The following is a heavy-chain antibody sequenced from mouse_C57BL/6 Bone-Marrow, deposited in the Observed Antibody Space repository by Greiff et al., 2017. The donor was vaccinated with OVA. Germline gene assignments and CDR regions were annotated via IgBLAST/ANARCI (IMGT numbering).Heavy chain of an antibody. CDR2: IDPSDNYT. CDR1: GYTFTSYW. Sequence: VQLQQPGAELVKPGASVKLSCKASGYTFTSYWMQWVKQRPGQGLEWIGEIDPSDNYTNYNQKFKGKATLTVDTSSSTAYMQLSSLTSEDSAVYYCARPYGSSPAWFAYWGQGTLVTVSA. D-gene: IGHD1-1*01. V-gene: IGHV1-50*01. CDR3: ARPYGSSPAWFAY. J-gene: IGHJ3*01.